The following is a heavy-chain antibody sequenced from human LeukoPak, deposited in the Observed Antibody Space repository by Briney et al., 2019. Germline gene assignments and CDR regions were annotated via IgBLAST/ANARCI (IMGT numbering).Heavy chain of an antibody. CDR2: ISSSSSAI. D-gene: IGHD3-10*02. CDR1: APTLSSYE. J-gene: IGHJ6*04. Sequence: GRSMTLSCPPSAPTLSSYEMNWVSQAQGKGLEWVSSISSSSSAIYYADSVKGRFTNSRDNAKNSLYMQMNSLRAEYTAVYYGAELGITMIGGVWGKGTTVTISS. V-gene: IGHV3-48*03. CDR3: AELGITMIGGV.